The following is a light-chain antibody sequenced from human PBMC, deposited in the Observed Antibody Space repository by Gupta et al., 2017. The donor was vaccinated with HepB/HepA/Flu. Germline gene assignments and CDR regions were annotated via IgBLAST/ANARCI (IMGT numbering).Light chain of an antibody. V-gene: IGKV4-1*01. J-gene: IGKJ1*01. CDR2: WAS. CDR3: QQEDHTNNT. Sequence: DIVMTQSPDSLPVSLGELATINCKSSQSLLSTANHNNLAWYQQKPGQPPKLLIDWASSRESGVPDRFSGSGSGTDFSLTISSLQAEDVAVDYCQQEDHTNNTFGQGTKVEIK. CDR1: QSLLSTANHNN.